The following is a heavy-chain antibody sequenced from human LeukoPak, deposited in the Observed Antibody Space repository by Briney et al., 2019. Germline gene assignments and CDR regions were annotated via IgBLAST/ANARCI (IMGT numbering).Heavy chain of an antibody. CDR3: AREDYDILTGYSSRFDYYYGMDV. J-gene: IGHJ6*02. CDR2: ISAYNGNT. CDR1: GYTFTSYG. Sequence: GASVTVSCTASGYTFTSYGISWVRQAPGQGLEWMGWISAYNGNTNYAQKLQGRVTMTTDTSTSTAYMELRSLRSDDTAVYYCAREDYDILTGYSSRFDYYYGMDVWGQGTTVTVSS. V-gene: IGHV1-18*01. D-gene: IGHD3-9*01.